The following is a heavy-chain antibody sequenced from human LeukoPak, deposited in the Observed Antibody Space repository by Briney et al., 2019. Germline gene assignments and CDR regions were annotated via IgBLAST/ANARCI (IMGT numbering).Heavy chain of an antibody. Sequence: ASVKVSCKASGYTFTRYGITWVRQAPGQGLEWMGRISAFNGNTNSAQKLQGRVTMTTDTSTSTAYMELRSLRSDDTAVYYCARDLGSDYYDDSGYLLPFDYWGQGTLVTVSS. CDR3: ARDLGSDYYDDSGYLLPFDY. CDR1: GYTFTRYG. V-gene: IGHV1-18*01. J-gene: IGHJ4*02. D-gene: IGHD3-22*01. CDR2: ISAFNGNT.